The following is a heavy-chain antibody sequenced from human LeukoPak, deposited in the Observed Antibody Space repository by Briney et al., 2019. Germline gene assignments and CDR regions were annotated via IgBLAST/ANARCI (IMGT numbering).Heavy chain of an antibody. J-gene: IGHJ6*02. D-gene: IGHD2-8*02. Sequence: SGTLSLTCAVSGGSISSAGWWSWVRQSPGKGLEWIGEIYHSGSTNYNPSLKSRVTISVDKSKNQFSLKLSSVTAADTAVYYCARLDTAASGVGSYYHYGMDAWGQGTTVTVSS. V-gene: IGHV4-4*02. CDR2: IYHSGST. CDR3: ARLDTAASGVGSYYHYGMDA. CDR1: GGSISSAGW.